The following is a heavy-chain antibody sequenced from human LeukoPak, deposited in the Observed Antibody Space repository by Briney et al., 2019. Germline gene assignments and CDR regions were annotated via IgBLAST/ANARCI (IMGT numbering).Heavy chain of an antibody. J-gene: IGHJ3*02. D-gene: IGHD3-3*01. CDR2: IIPILGIA. V-gene: IGHV1-69*04. CDR1: GGTLSSYA. Sequence: ASVKVSCKASGGTLSSYAIRWVRQAPGQGLEWMGRIIPILGIANYAQKFQGRVTITADKSTSTAYMELSSLRSEDTAVYYCARDGSSITIFGVVNDDAFDIWGQGTMVTVSS. CDR3: ARDGSSITIFGVVNDDAFDI.